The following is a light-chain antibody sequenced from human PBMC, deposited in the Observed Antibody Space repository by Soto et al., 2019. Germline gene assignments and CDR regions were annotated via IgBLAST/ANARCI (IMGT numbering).Light chain of an antibody. J-gene: IGLJ1*01. CDR1: SSDVGLYDY. Sequence: QSVLTQPASVSGSPGQSITISCTGTSSDVGLYDYVSWYQQHPGKAPQLMIYAVSNRPSGVSNRFSASKSGNTASLFISGLQAADEADYYCSSYTSDSSYVFGSGTKVTAL. CDR3: SSYTSDSSYV. V-gene: IGLV2-14*01. CDR2: AVS.